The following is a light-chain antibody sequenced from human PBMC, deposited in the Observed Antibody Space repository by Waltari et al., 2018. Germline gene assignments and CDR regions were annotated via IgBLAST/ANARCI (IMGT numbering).Light chain of an antibody. CDR1: RSNY. CDR2: EVT. J-gene: IGLJ1*01. CDR3: CSYGGRYV. Sequence: QSDLTQPRSVSGSPGQSVTISCTGTRSNYVSWYQQHPGQAPQLMIFEVTRRPSAVPGRFSGSKSGNTASLTISGLQAEDEADYYCCSYGGRYVFGTATKVTVL. V-gene: IGLV2-11*01.